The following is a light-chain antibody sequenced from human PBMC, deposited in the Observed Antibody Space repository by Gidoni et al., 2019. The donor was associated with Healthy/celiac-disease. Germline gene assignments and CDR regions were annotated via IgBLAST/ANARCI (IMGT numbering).Light chain of an antibody. CDR2: AAS. CDR3: QQSYSTPLYT. J-gene: IGKJ2*01. CDR1: QSISSY. Sequence: DIQMTQSPSPLSASVGDRVTITCRARQSISSYLNWYQQKPGKAPKLLIYAASSLQSGVPSRFSGSGSGTDFTLTISSLQPEDFATYYCQQSYSTPLYTFGQGTKLEIK. V-gene: IGKV1-39*01.